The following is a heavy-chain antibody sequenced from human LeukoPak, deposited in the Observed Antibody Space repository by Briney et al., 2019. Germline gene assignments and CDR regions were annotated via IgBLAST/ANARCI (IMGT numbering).Heavy chain of an antibody. CDR3: ARVDTYQLPYYDAFDI. V-gene: IGHV4-39*07. J-gene: IGHJ3*02. Sequence: PSETLSLTCTVSGASISDSDFFWAWVRQPPGKGLEWIGNIYYSGTTYYNPSLKSRVTISVDTSKNQFSLKLGSVTAADTAVYYCARVDTYQLPYYDAFDIWGQGTMVTVSS. CDR1: GASISDSDFF. D-gene: IGHD2-2*01. CDR2: IYYSGTT.